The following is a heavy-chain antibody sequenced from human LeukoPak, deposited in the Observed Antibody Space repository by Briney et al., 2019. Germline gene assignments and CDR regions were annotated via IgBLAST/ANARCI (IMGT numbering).Heavy chain of an antibody. V-gene: IGHV4-34*01. CDR2: INHSGST. D-gene: IGHD3-10*01. J-gene: IGHJ3*02. CDR3: ASDSTMVRGVNQDAFDI. CDR1: GGSFSGYY. Sequence: SETLSLTCAVYGGSFSGYYWSWIRQPPGKGLEWIGEINHSGSTNYNPSLKSRVTISVDTSKNQFSLKLSSVTAADTAVYYCASDSTMVRGVNQDAFDIWGQGTMVTVSS.